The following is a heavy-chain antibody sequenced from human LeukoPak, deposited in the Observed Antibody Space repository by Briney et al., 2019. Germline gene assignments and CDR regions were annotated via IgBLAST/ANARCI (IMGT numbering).Heavy chain of an antibody. Sequence: GGSLRLSCTASGFTFGDYAMSWFRQAPGKGLEWVGFIRSKAYGGTTEYAASVKGRFTISRDDSESIAYLQMNSLKTEDTAVYYCTRDGSYDFWSGYQSDYWGQGTLVTVSS. CDR3: TRDGSYDFWSGYQSDY. V-gene: IGHV3-49*03. CDR1: GFTFGDYA. D-gene: IGHD3-3*01. J-gene: IGHJ4*02. CDR2: IRSKAYGGTT.